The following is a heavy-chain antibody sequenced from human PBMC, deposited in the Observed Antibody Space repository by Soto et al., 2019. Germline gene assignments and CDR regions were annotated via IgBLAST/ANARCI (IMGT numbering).Heavy chain of an antibody. V-gene: IGHV3-23*01. D-gene: IGHD2-21*02. CDR2: ISGSGGST. Sequence: GGSLRLSCAASGFTFSSYAMSWVRQAPGKGLEWVSAISGSGGSTYYADSVKGRFTISRDNSKNTLYLQMNSLRAEDTAVYYCAKGRSGVVTAELDYWGQGTLVTVSS. J-gene: IGHJ4*02. CDR1: GFTFSSYA. CDR3: AKGRSGVVTAELDY.